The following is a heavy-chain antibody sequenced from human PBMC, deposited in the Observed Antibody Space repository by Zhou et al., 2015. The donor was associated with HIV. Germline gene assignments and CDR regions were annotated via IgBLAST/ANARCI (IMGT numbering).Heavy chain of an antibody. Sequence: QVQLVQSGAEVKKPGSSVKVSCKASGGTFSSYTISWVRQAPGQGLEWMGRIIPILGIANYAQKFQGRVTITADKSTSTAYMELSSLRSEDTAVYYCARSGYSYGYDYFDYWGQGTLVTVSS. CDR1: GGTFSSYT. D-gene: IGHD5-18*01. J-gene: IGHJ4*02. CDR2: IIPILGIA. CDR3: ARSGYSYGYDYFDY. V-gene: IGHV1-69*02.